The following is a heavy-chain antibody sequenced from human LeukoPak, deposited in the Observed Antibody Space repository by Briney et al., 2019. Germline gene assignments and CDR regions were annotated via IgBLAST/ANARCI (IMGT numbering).Heavy chain of an antibody. V-gene: IGHV1-69*06. J-gene: IGHJ6*03. D-gene: IGHD3-10*01. Sequence: SVKVSCKASGGTFSSYAISWVRQAPGQGLEWMGGIIPIFGTANYAQKFQGRVTTTADKSTSTAYMELSSLRSEDTAVYYCARAIRGSKIASRYYFYYMDVWGKGTTVTVSS. CDR1: GGTFSSYA. CDR3: ARAIRGSKIASRYYFYYMDV. CDR2: IIPIFGTA.